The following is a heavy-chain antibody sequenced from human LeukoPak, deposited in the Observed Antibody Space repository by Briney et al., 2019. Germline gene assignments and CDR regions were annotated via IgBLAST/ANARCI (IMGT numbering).Heavy chain of an antibody. D-gene: IGHD5-18*01. Sequence: GASVKVSCKASGYTFTSYGSSWVRPAPGQGLEWMGWISAYNGNTNYAQKLQGRVTMTTDTSTSTAYMELRSLRSDDTAVYYCARDRGGGLDTATYDYWGQGTLVTVSS. CDR3: ARDRGGGLDTATYDY. CDR1: GYTFTSYG. V-gene: IGHV1-18*01. CDR2: ISAYNGNT. J-gene: IGHJ4*02.